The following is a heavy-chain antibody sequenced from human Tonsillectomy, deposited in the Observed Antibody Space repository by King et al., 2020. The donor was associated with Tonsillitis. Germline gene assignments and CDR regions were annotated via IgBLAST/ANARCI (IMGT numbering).Heavy chain of an antibody. J-gene: IGHJ3*02. V-gene: IGHV3-30*18. Sequence: QLVQSGGGVVQPGRSLRLSCAASGFTFSNYAMHWVRQAPGKGLERVAFISYDGSNKYYAESVKGRFTISRDNSKNTLYLQMNSLRAEDTAVYYCANYCGGDCYHAFDSWGQGTMVTVSS. CDR3: ANYCGGDCYHAFDS. D-gene: IGHD2-21*02. CDR1: GFTFSNYA. CDR2: ISYDGSNK.